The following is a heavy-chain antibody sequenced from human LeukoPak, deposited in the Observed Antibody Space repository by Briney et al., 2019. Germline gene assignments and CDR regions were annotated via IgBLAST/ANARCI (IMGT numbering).Heavy chain of an antibody. J-gene: IGHJ4*02. CDR3: ARGYQRPDY. CDR2: ISSSSSNI. V-gene: IGHV3-21*01. D-gene: IGHD2-2*01. CDR1: GFTFSTYT. Sequence: GGSLRLSCAASGFTFSTYTMNWVRQAPGKGLEWVSSISSSSSNIYYADSVKGRFTISRDNAINSVYLQMNSLRVEDTAVYYCARGYQRPDYWGQGTLITVSS.